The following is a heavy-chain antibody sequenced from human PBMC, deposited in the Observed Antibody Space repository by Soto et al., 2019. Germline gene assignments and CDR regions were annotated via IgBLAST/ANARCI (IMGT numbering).Heavy chain of an antibody. Sequence: QLQLHMSGSGLVKPSQTLSLTCTVSGASITYGLSSWSWIRRTQGKGLEWIGYINHLETTFYNPSFESRLTLSIDRTKNQFSLNLKSMSAADRAVYFCARGGGFDSFDYWGQGILVTVSS. D-gene: IGHD3-10*01. V-gene: IGHV4-30-2*01. CDR2: INHLETT. CDR3: ARGGGFDSFDY. CDR1: GASITYGLSS. J-gene: IGHJ4*02.